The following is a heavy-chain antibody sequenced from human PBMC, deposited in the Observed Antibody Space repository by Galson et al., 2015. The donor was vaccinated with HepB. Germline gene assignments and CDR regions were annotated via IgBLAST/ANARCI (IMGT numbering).Heavy chain of an antibody. CDR2: IVGSGTGT. CDR1: GLTFSSFA. V-gene: IGHV3-23*01. D-gene: IGHD1-26*01. Sequence: SLRLSCAASGLTFSSFAMSWVRQAPGKGLEWVSMIVGSGTGTQYADSVKGRFTISRDNSRNTLYLQMDSLRGEDTAEYYCAKNKGAGPHYNYCMDVWGKGTTVTVSS. CDR3: AKNKGAGPHYNYCMDV. J-gene: IGHJ6*03.